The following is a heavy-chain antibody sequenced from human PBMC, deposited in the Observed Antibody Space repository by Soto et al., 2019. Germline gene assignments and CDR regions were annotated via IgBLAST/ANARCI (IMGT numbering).Heavy chain of an antibody. V-gene: IGHV4-39*01. D-gene: IGHD3-22*01. CDR3: ARHEYVSSSYDLLDV. CDR1: GGSVTNINYF. J-gene: IGHJ3*01. CDR2: IYYTGTT. Sequence: SETLSLTCSVSGGSVTNINYFWAWIRQSPGKGLEWIANIYYTGTTFYNPSLRSRVSTTIDASKNRFSLNLSSVTASDTALYYCARHEYVSSSYDLLDVWGRGTMVTVSS.